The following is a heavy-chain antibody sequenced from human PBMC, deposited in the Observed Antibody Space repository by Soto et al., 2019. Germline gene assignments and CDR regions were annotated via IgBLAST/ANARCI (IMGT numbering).Heavy chain of an antibody. CDR2: INHSGST. D-gene: IGHD6-13*01. CDR3: ARGRIAAAGYGY. V-gene: IGHV4-34*01. J-gene: IGHJ4*02. CDR1: GGSFSGYY. Sequence: SETLSLTCAVYGGSFSGYYWSWIRQPPGKGLEWIGEINHSGSTNYNPSLKSRVTISVDTSKNQFSLKLSSVTAADTAVYYCARGRIAAAGYGYWGQGTLVTVSS.